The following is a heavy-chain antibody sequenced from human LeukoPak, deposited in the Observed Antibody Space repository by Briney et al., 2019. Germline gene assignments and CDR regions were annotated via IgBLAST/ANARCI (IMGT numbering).Heavy chain of an antibody. Sequence: SETLSLTCAVYGGSFSGYYWSWVRQPPGKGLEWIGEINHSGSTNYNPSLKSRVTISVDTSKNQFSLKLSSVTAADTAVYYCARGEEYSSGWSYLTKGYYFDYWGQGTLVTVSS. J-gene: IGHJ4*02. CDR2: INHSGST. V-gene: IGHV4-34*01. CDR3: ARGEEYSSGWSYLTKGYYFDY. D-gene: IGHD6-19*01. CDR1: GGSFSGYY.